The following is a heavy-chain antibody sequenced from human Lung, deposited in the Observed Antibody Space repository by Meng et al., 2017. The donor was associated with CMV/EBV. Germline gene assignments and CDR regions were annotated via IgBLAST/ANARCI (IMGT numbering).Heavy chain of an antibody. Sequence: SGYTFTDYYMHWVQQATGKGLEWMGLVDPEDGETIYAEKFQGRVTITADTSTDTAYMELSSLRSEDTAVYYCATAPRYYDSSGYPDYWGQGTLVTVSS. J-gene: IGHJ4*02. CDR3: ATAPRYYDSSGYPDY. CDR2: VDPEDGET. V-gene: IGHV1-69-2*01. CDR1: GYTFTDYY. D-gene: IGHD3-22*01.